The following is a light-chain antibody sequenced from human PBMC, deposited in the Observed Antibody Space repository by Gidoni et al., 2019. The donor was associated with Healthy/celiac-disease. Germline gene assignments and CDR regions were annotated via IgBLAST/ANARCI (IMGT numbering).Light chain of an antibody. V-gene: IGKV4-1*01. Sequence: DIVLSQSPDSLAVSLGEKATINCNSSQSVLYSSNNKNYLAWYQQKPGQPPKLLIYWASTREPGVPYRFSGSGSGTDFTLTISSLQAEDVAVYYCQQYYSTPPWTFGQGTKVEIK. CDR3: QQYYSTPPWT. CDR1: QSVLYSSNNKNY. CDR2: WAS. J-gene: IGKJ1*01.